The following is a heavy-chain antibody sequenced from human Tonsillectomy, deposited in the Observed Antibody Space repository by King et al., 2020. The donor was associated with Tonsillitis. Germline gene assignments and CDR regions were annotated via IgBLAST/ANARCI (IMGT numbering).Heavy chain of an antibody. D-gene: IGHD5-12*01. J-gene: IGHJ3*02. Sequence: VQLMESGGGLVQPGGSLKLSCAASGFTFSGSAMHWVRQASGKGLEWVGRIRTKANSYATAYAASVKGRFTISRDDSKNTAYLQMSSLKTEDAAVYYCTTVYIVAHDAFDMWGQGTMVTVSS. CDR1: GFTFSGSA. CDR2: IRTKANSYAT. V-gene: IGHV3-73*02. CDR3: TTVYIVAHDAFDM.